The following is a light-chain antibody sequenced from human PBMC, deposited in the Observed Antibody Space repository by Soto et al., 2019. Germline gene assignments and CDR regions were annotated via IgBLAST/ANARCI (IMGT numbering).Light chain of an antibody. CDR1: SSDVGGYNY. V-gene: IGLV2-14*01. J-gene: IGLJ1*01. CDR3: NSYKSKPTGV. CDR2: EVS. Sequence: QSALTQPASVSGSPGQTITISCTGTSSDVGGYNYVSWYQQHPGKAPKLIIYEVSNRPSGVSDRFSGSKSGNTASLAISGLQAEDEADYYCNSYKSKPTGVFGSGTKLTVL.